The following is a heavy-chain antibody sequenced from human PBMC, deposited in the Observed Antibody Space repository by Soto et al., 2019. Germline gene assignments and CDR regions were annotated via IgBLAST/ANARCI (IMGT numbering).Heavy chain of an antibody. CDR2: INPNSGDT. D-gene: IGHD3-10*01. CDR3: ARGGPGYALDI. J-gene: IGHJ3*02. CDR1: GYTFTTND. V-gene: IGHV1-8*01. Sequence: QVQLVQFGAEVKKPGASVKVSCTASGYTFTTNDLNWVRQATGQGLQWMGWINPNSGDTGYAQKFLGRVTMTTNTSINTAYMELGSLRSEDTAVYYCARGGPGYALDIWGQGTMVTGSS.